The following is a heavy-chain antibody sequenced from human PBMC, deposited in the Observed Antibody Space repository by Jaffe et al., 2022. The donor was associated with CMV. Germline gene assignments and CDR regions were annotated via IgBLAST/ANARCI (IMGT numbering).Heavy chain of an antibody. Sequence: QVQLQESGPGLVKPSETLSLTCTVSGGSISSYYWSWIRQPPGKGLEWIGYIYYSGSTNYNPSLKSRVTISVDTSKNQFSLKLSSVTAADTAVYYCARLSVTTTRADAFDIWGQGTMVTVSS. CDR3: ARLSVTTTRADAFDI. CDR1: GGSISSYY. J-gene: IGHJ3*02. CDR2: IYYSGST. D-gene: IGHD5-12*01. V-gene: IGHV4-59*08.